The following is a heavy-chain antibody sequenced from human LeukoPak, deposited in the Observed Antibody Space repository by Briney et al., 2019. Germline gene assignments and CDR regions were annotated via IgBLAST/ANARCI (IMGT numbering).Heavy chain of an antibody. Sequence: SETLSLTCAVYGGSFSGYYWSWIRQPPGKGLEWIGYIYYSGRTNYNPSLKSRVTMSVDTSKNQFSLKLSSVTAADTAVYYCAREGDNRGYYYYDYWGQGTLVTVSS. J-gene: IGHJ4*02. V-gene: IGHV4-59*01. D-gene: IGHD3-22*01. CDR3: AREGDNRGYYYYDY. CDR1: GGSFSGYY. CDR2: IYYSGRT.